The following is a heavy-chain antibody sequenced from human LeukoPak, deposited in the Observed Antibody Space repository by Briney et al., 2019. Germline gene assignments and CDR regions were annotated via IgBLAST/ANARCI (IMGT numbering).Heavy chain of an antibody. J-gene: IGHJ4*02. V-gene: IGHV3-9*01. CDR1: GFTFDDYA. Sequence: PGRSLGLPCAASGFTFDDYAMHWVRRAPGKGLEWVSGISWNSGSIGYADSVKGRFTISRDNAKNSLYLQMNSLRAEDTALYYCAKDMDAVDYYGSGSSQGFDYWSQGTLVTVSS. CDR3: AKDMDAVDYYGSGSSQGFDY. D-gene: IGHD3-10*01. CDR2: ISWNSGSI.